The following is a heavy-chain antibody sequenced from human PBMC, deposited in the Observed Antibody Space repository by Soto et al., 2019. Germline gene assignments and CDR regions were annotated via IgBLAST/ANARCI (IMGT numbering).Heavy chain of an antibody. D-gene: IGHD3-9*01. CDR1: GFTFRSYS. Sequence: EVQLVESGGGLVKPGGSLRLSCAASGFTFRSYSMNWVRQAPGKGLEWVSSISSSSTSIYYADSVKGRFTISRDNAKNSPYLHMNSLRAEDTAVYYCARDQDMLTSFDYWGQGTLVTVSS. V-gene: IGHV3-21*01. CDR2: ISSSSTSI. CDR3: ARDQDMLTSFDY. J-gene: IGHJ4*02.